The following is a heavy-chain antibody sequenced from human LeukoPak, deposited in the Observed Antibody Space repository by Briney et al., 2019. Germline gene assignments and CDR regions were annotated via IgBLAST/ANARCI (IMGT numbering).Heavy chain of an antibody. J-gene: IGHJ6*02. CDR1: GFTFDDYA. D-gene: IGHD3-22*01. V-gene: IGHV3-9*01. Sequence: GGSLRLSCAASGFTFDDYAMHWVRQAPGKGLEWVSGISWNSGSIGYADSVKGRFTISRDNAKNSLYLQMNSLRAEDTALYYCAKASRGYYYDSSGYYYSSRGPPYYYYGMDVWGQGTTVTVSS. CDR3: AKASRGYYYDSSGYYYSSRGPPYYYYGMDV. CDR2: ISWNSGSI.